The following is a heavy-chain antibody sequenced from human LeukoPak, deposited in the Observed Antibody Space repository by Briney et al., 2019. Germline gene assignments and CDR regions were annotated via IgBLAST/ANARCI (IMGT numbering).Heavy chain of an antibody. D-gene: IGHD3-10*01. Sequence: SETLSLTCTVSGGSVSYYYWSWIRQPPGKGLEWIGYIYYSGSTNYNPSLKSRVTISVDTSKSQFSLKLSSVTAADTAVYYCARFKHGGYFDYWGQGTLVTVSS. V-gene: IGHV4-59*08. J-gene: IGHJ4*02. CDR3: ARFKHGGYFDY. CDR2: IYYSGST. CDR1: GGSVSYYY.